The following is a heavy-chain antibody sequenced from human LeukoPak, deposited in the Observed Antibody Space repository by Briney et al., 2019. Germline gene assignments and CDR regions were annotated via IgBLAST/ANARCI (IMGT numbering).Heavy chain of an antibody. CDR2: INTGNGNT. D-gene: IGHD2-2*01. CDR3: ARRMGVPNNWFDP. CDR1: GYTFTSYA. V-gene: IGHV1-3*04. Sequence: ASVTVSCTASGYTFTSYAMHWVRQAPGQRLEWMGWINTGNGNTKYSQNFQGRVTITRDTSAGTAYMDLSSLRSEDTAVYYCARRMGVPNNWFDPWGQGTLVTVSS. J-gene: IGHJ5*02.